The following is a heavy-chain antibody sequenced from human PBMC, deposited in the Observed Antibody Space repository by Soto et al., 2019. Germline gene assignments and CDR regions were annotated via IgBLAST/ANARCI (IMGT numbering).Heavy chain of an antibody. CDR1: RGSISTYY. Sequence: SETLSLTCTVSRGSISTYYWSWIRQPPGKGLECIGYIYYNGNTNYNPSLKSRVTISVDTSKNQFTLNLNSVTAADTAVYYCARSASIAAAGTRFDYWGQGTLVTVSS. CDR2: IYYNGNT. D-gene: IGHD6-13*01. CDR3: ARSASIAAAGTRFDY. J-gene: IGHJ4*02. V-gene: IGHV4-59*08.